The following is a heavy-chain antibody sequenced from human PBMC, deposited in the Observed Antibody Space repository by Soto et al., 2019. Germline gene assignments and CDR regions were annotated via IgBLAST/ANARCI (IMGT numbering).Heavy chain of an antibody. D-gene: IGHD2-2*01. CDR2: ISSSTSYV. V-gene: IGHV3-21*06. CDR3: ARDPSEGRVGNWFES. Sequence: EVQLVESGGGLVKPGGSLRLSCAASGFTFSRYGMNWLRQAPGKGLEWVASISSSTSYVYYADSVKGRFSISRDNVKNILYLEMYALRIEATAVYYCARDPSEGRVGNWFESWGQGTLVTVSS. J-gene: IGHJ5*01. CDR1: GFTFSRYG.